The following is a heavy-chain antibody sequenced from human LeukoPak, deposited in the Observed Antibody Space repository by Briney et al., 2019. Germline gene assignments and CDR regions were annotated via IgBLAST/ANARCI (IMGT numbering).Heavy chain of an antibody. V-gene: IGHV3-74*01. CDR2: IGTDGSRT. J-gene: IGHJ4*02. CDR3: ANHARGYDSSGYYYY. Sequence: AGGSLRLSCAASGFTFSSYWMHWVRQVPGKGLVWVARIGTDGSRTTYADSVKGRFTISRDNSKNTLYLQMNGLRAEDTAVYYCANHARGYDSSGYYYYWGQGTLVTVSS. D-gene: IGHD3-22*01. CDR1: GFTFSSYW.